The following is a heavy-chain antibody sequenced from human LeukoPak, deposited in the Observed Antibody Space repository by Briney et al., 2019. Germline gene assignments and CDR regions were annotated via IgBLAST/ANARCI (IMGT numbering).Heavy chain of an antibody. CDR2: ISWNSGSI. CDR3: AKGYSSGWSAHHFDY. V-gene: IGHV3-9*03. CDR1: GFTFDDYA. D-gene: IGHD6-19*01. J-gene: IGHJ4*02. Sequence: GGSLRLSCAASGFTFDDYAMHWVRQAPGKDLEWVSGISWNSGSIGYADSVKGRFTISRDNARNSLYLQMNSLRAEDMALYYCAKGYSSGWSAHHFDYWGQGTLVTVSS.